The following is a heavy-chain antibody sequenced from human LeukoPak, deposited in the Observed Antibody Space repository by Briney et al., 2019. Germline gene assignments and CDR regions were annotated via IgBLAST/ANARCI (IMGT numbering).Heavy chain of an antibody. CDR3: AREGGYDILTGYYGFDP. CDR2: IYYGGST. V-gene: IGHV4-39*07. D-gene: IGHD3-9*01. CDR1: GGSISSSDYY. Sequence: SETLSLTCIVSGGSISSSDYYWGWIRQPPGKGLEWIGSIYYGGSTYYNPSLKSRVTISVDTSKNQFSLKLSSVTAADTAVYYCAREGGYDILTGYYGFDPWGQGTLVTVSS. J-gene: IGHJ5*02.